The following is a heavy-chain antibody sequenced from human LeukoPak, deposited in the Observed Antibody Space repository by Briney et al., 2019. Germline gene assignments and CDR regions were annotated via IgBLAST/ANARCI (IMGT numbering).Heavy chain of an antibody. CDR1: GFTFSSYA. V-gene: IGHV3-30*04. J-gene: IGHJ4*02. D-gene: IGHD3-16*01. CDR2: ISYDGSNK. CDR3: ARDQDVWGSLGYFDY. Sequence: PGRSLRLSCAASGFTFSSYAMHWVRQAPGKGLEWVAVISYDGSNKYYADSVKGRFTISRDNSKNTLYLQMNSLRAEDTAVYYCARDQDVWGSLGYFDYWGQGTLVTVSS.